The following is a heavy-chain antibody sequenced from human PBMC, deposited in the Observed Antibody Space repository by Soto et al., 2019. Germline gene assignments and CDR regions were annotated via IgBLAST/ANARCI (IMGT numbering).Heavy chain of an antibody. J-gene: IGHJ4*02. CDR3: ARDVAMVRGVGPYYFDF. CDR2: SYDSGST. CDR1: GGSISSSNW. Sequence: QVQLQESGPGLVKPSGTLSLTCAVSGGSISSSNWWSWFRQPPGKGLEWIGESYDSGSTNYNPSLKSRVTISVDKYKNQFSLKLSYVTAADTAGYYCARDVAMVRGVGPYYFDFWGQGTLVTVSS. D-gene: IGHD3-10*01. V-gene: IGHV4-4*02.